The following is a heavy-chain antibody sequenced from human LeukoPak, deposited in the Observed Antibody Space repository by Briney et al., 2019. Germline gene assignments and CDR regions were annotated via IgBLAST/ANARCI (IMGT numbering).Heavy chain of an antibody. V-gene: IGHV1-2*02. CDR3: ATAGMVQGVIIFEY. Sequence: GASVKVSCKSSGSTFTDYYIYWAWLAPGQGQGLMGFINPNCGGRNYAQMFQERGTMITDTSISTDYMELSRLRSDDTAVYYCATAGMVQGVIIFEYWGQGTLVTVSS. J-gene: IGHJ4*02. D-gene: IGHD3-10*01. CDR1: GSTFTDYY. CDR2: INPNCGGR.